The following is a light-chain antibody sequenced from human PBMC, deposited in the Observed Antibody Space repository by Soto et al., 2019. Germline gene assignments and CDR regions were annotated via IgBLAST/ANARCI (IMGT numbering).Light chain of an antibody. J-gene: IGLJ3*02. Sequence: QPVLTQPPSASGTPGQRVTISCSESRSSIGSNYIYWYQQLPGTAPKLLIYRDSQRPSGVPDRFSGSKSGTSASLAISGLRSEDEADYYCAAWDDSLRGWVFGGGTKLTVL. CDR3: AAWDDSLRGWV. V-gene: IGLV1-47*01. CDR2: RDS. CDR1: RSSIGSNY.